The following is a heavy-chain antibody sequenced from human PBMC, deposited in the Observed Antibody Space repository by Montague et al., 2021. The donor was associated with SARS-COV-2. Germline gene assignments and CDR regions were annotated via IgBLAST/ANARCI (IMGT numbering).Heavy chain of an antibody. Sequence: SLRLSCAASGFTVSSNYMSWVRQAPGKGLEWVSVIYSGGSTYYADSVTGRFTISRDNSKNTLYLQMNSLRAEDTAVYYCASLGYCSGGSCSTDWFDPWGQGTLVTVSS. J-gene: IGHJ5*02. CDR3: ASLGYCSGGSCSTDWFDP. CDR2: IYSGGST. D-gene: IGHD2-15*01. V-gene: IGHV3-66*02. CDR1: GFTVSSNY.